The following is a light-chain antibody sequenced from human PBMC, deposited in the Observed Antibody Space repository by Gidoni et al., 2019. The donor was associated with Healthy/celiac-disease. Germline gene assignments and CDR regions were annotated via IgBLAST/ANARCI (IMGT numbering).Light chain of an antibody. J-gene: IGLJ1*01. CDR1: SSDGGGYNY. Sequence: QSALTQPATVSGSPGQSITISCTGTSSDGGGYNYVSWYQQHPGKAPKLMIYDVSNRPSGVSNRFSGSKSGNTASLTISGRQAEDEADYYCSSYTSSSTPYVFGTGTKVTVL. CDR3: SSYTSSSTPYV. CDR2: DVS. V-gene: IGLV2-14*03.